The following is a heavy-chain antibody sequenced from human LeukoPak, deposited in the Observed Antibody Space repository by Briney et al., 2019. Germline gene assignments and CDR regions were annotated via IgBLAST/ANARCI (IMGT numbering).Heavy chain of an antibody. CDR2: VSSGFHA. Sequence: GGSLRLSCTASGFTLGSHDMHWVRHIPGQGLEWVAAVSSGFHAFFADSVQGGFTVSREDARNSLYLQMNSLRAGDTAVYYCVREARGYHYTYFDYWGQGTLVTVSS. V-gene: IGHV3-13*01. CDR1: GFTLGSHD. CDR3: VREARGYHYTYFDY. D-gene: IGHD5-18*01. J-gene: IGHJ4*02.